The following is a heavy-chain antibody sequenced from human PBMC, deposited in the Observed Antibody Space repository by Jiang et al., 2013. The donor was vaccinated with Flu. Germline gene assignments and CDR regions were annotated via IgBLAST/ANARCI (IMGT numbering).Heavy chain of an antibody. CDR2: ISGSGGST. D-gene: IGHD4-17*01. V-gene: IGHV3-23*01. J-gene: IGHJ4*02. CDR3: AKDLPDYGDESGFDY. Sequence: GKGLEWVSAISGSGGSTYYADSVKGRFTISRDNSKNTLYLQMNSLRAEDTAVYYCAKDLPDYGDESGFDYWGQGTLVTVSS.